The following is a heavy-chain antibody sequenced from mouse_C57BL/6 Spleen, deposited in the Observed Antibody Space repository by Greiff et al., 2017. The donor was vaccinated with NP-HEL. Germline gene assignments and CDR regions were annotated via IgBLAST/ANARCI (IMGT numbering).Heavy chain of an antibody. V-gene: IGHV1-26*01. D-gene: IGHD3-2*02. Sequence: EVQLQQSGPELVKPGASVKISCKASGYTFTDYYMNWVKQSHGKSLEWIGDINPNNGGTSYNQKFKVKATLTVDKSSSTAYMELRSLTSEDSAVYYCARGDSSGPYYFDYWGQGTTLTVSS. CDR2: INPNNGGT. CDR3: ARGDSSGPYYFDY. CDR1: GYTFTDYY. J-gene: IGHJ2*01.